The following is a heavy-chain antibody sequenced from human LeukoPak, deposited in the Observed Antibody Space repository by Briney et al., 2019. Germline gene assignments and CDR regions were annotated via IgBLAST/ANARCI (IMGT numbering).Heavy chain of an antibody. CDR2: INHSGRT. Sequence: SETLSLTCAVYGGSFSGHYWSWIPQPPGEGLEWIAEINHSGRTSYHPSLKGRVTISVDTSKNKFSLKLSSVTAADTAVYYCARGGDGARLGYWGQGTLVTVSS. J-gene: IGHJ4*02. CDR3: ARGGDGARLGY. CDR1: GGSFSGHY. V-gene: IGHV4-34*01. D-gene: IGHD3-10*01.